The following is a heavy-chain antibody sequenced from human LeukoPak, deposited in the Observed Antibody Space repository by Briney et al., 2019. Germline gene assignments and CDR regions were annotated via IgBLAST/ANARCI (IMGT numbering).Heavy chain of an antibody. D-gene: IGHD2-8*01. CDR1: GFTFRNYG. CDR2: ISGSGGST. J-gene: IGHJ4*01. CDR3: STDPRLLIY. Sequence: GGSLRLSCAASGFTFRNYGMSWVRQAPGKGLEWVSAISGSGGSTYNADSVKGRFTISRDNAKNSLYLQMNSLRPDDTALYYCSTDPRLLIYWGHGTLVTVSS. V-gene: IGHV3-23*01.